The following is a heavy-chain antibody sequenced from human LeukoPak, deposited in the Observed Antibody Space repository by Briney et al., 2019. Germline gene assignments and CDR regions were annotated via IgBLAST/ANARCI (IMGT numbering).Heavy chain of an antibody. CDR1: GFSFSSYA. D-gene: IGHD5-24*01. J-gene: IGHJ4*02. Sequence: GRSLRLSCAASGFSFSSYAMHWVRQPPGKGLEWVAIISYDGSNKSYRDSVKGRFTISRDDSKNTLYLRMNSLRPEDTAVYYCARIVEMATITGEYYFDYWGQGTLVTVSS. CDR3: ARIVEMATITGEYYFDY. CDR2: ISYDGSNK. V-gene: IGHV3-30*04.